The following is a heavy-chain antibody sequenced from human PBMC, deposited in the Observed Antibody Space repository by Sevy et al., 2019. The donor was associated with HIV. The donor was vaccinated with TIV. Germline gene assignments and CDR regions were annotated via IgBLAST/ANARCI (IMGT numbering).Heavy chain of an antibody. J-gene: IGHJ5*02. CDR3: ARSPPVVVVPGAPSWFDP. CDR1: GFTFSSYE. Sequence: GSLRLSCAASGFTFSSYEMNWVRQLPGKGLEWIGEINESGITYYNPSLKSRVTISVDTSKKQFSLKLNSVTAVDSAVYFCARSPPVVVVPGAPSWFDPWGQGTLVTVSS. V-gene: IGHV4-34*08. CDR2: INESGIT. D-gene: IGHD2-2*01.